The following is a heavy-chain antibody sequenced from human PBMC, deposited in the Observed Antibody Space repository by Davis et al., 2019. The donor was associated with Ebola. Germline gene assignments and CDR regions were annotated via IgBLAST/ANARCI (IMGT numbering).Heavy chain of an antibody. CDR2: ISAYNGNT. Sequence: ASVKVSCKASGYTFTSYGISWVRQAPGQGLEWMGWISAYNGNTNYAQKLQGRVTMTTDTSTSTAYMELRSLRSEDTAVYYCARELVVVIATSDYYYYGMDVWGQGTTVTVSS. V-gene: IGHV1-18*01. CDR3: ARELVVVIATSDYYYYGMDV. J-gene: IGHJ6*02. CDR1: GYTFTSYG. D-gene: IGHD2-21*01.